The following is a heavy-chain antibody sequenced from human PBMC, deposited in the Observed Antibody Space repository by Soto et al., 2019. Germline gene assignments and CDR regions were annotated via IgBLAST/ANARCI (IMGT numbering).Heavy chain of an antibody. CDR3: ARGSRIVGATTLRY. J-gene: IGHJ4*02. CDR1: GYTFTSYD. Sequence: QVQLVQSGAEVKKPGASVKFSCKASGYTFTSYDINWVRQATGQGLEWMGWMNPNSGNTGYAQKFQGRVPTNRNTSISTAYMELSSLRSEDTAVYYCARGSRIVGATTLRYWGQGTLVTVSS. D-gene: IGHD1-26*01. CDR2: MNPNSGNT. V-gene: IGHV1-8*01.